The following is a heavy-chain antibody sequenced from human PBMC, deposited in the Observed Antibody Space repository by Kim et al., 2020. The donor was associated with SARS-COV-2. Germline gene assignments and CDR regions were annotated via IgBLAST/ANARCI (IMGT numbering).Heavy chain of an antibody. CDR3: EREGFTLAATRWDFDL. V-gene: IGHV3-21*01. D-gene: IGHD2-15*01. J-gene: IGHJ4*02. Sequence: GGSLRLSCAASGFTFSSYTMTWVRQVPGKGLEWVSSINRGSSHIDDADSRRGRFTISRDNAKNSLYLQMSSMRAEHTAIYYCEREGFTLAATRWDFDLWGQGTLVTVSS. CDR2: INRGSSHI. CDR1: GFTFSSYT.